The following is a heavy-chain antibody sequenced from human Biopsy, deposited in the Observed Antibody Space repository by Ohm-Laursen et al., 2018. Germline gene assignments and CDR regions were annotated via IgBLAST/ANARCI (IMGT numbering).Heavy chain of an antibody. CDR3: ARDSGILNYGNFKYYHYYGMDV. D-gene: IGHD4-11*01. CDR2: IYYSVMT. Sequence: SDTLSLTWTVSGDSVTKYYWSWIRQPPGKGLEWIGHIYYSVMTNYNPSLQSRVSISVDTSRNQVSLTLSSVTAADTAVYCCARDSGILNYGNFKYYHYYGMDVWGQGTKVTVSS. J-gene: IGHJ6*02. CDR1: GDSVTKYY. V-gene: IGHV4-59*02.